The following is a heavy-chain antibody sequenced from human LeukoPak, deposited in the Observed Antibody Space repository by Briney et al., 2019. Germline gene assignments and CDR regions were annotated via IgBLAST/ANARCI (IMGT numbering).Heavy chain of an antibody. D-gene: IGHD6-13*01. Sequence: SETLSLTCTVSGGSISSGSYYWSWIRQPAGKGLEWIGEVTHSGRTNSNPSLKSRVTMSVDTSKNQFSLKLSSVTAADTAVYYCARQRDYSTSALGEFDPWGQGNQVTVSS. V-gene: IGHV4-61*10. CDR1: GGSISSGSYY. J-gene: IGHJ5*02. CDR2: VTHSGRT. CDR3: ARQRDYSTSALGEFDP.